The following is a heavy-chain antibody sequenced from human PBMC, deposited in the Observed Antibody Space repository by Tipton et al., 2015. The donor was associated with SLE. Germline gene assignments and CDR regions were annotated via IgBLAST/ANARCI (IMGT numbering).Heavy chain of an antibody. CDR2: IYHSGST. D-gene: IGHD5-18*01. Sequence: TLSLTCAVSGYSISSGYYWGWFRQPPGKGLEWIGSIYHSGSTYYNPSLKSRVTISVDTSKNQFSLKLSSVTAADTAVYYCARGKRGYSYGGPGDYWGQGTLVTVSS. CDR1: GYSISSGYY. V-gene: IGHV4-38-2*01. J-gene: IGHJ4*02. CDR3: ARGKRGYSYGGPGDY.